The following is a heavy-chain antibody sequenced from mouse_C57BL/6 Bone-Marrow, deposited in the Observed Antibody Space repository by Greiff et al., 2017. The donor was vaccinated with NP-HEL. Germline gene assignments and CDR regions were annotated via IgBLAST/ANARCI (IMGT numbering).Heavy chain of an antibody. D-gene: IGHD1-1*01. V-gene: IGHV2-4*01. CDR2: IWSGGST. J-gene: IGHJ1*03. CDR1: GFSLTSYG. CDR3: AKKEYDYGSSWYFDV. Sequence: VQLQQSGPGLVQPSQSLSITCTVSGFSLTSYGVHWVRQPPGKGLEWLGVIWSGGSTDYNAAFISRLSISKDNSKSQVFFKMNSLQADDTAIYYCAKKEYDYGSSWYFDVWGTGTTVTVSS.